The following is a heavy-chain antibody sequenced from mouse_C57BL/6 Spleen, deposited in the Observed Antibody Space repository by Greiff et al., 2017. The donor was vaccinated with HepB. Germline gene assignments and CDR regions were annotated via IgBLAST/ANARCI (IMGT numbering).Heavy chain of an antibody. CDR2: ISDGGSYT. J-gene: IGHJ3*01. CDR3: CYDGYPWFAY. Sequence: EVMLVESGGGLVKPGGSLKLSCAASGFTFSSYAMSWVRQTPEKRLEWVATISDGGSYTYYPDNVKGRFTISRDNAKNNLYLQMSHLKSEDTAMYYCCYDGYPWFAYWGQGTLVTVSA. CDR1: GFTFSSYA. V-gene: IGHV5-4*03. D-gene: IGHD2-3*01.